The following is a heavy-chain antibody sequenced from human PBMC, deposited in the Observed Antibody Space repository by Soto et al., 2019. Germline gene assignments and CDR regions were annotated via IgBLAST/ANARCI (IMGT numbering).Heavy chain of an antibody. CDR2: IIPIFGRA. CDR3: ARVALQPKSYYYYGMDV. J-gene: IGHJ6*02. V-gene: IGHV1-69*13. Sequence: ASVKVSCKASGGTFSSYAISWVRQAPGQGLEWMGGIIPIFGRANYAQKFQGRVTITADESTSTAYMELSSLRSEDTAVYYCARVALQPKSYYYYGMDVWGQGTTVTVSS. CDR1: GGTFSSYA. D-gene: IGHD1-1*01.